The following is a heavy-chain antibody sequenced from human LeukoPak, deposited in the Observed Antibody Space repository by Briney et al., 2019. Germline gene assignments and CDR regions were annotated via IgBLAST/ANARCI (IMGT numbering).Heavy chain of an antibody. J-gene: IGHJ4*02. CDR1: GGSISSYY. Sequence: PSETLSLTCTVSGGSISSYYWSWIRQPPGKGLEWIGYIYYSGSTNYNPSLKSRVTISVDTSKNQFSLKLSSVTPADTAVYYCASSYYYDSSGMAQIDYWGQGTLVTVSS. CDR3: ASSYYYDSSGMAQIDY. D-gene: IGHD3-22*01. CDR2: IYYSGST. V-gene: IGHV4-59*01.